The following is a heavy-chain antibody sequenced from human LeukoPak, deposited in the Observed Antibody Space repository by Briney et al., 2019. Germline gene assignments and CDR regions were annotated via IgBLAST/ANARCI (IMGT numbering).Heavy chain of an antibody. D-gene: IGHD6-13*01. V-gene: IGHV4-59*01. Sequence: PSETLSLTCTVSGGSISSYYWSWIRQPPGKGLEWIGYIYYSGSTNYNPSLKSRVTISVDTSKNQFSLKLSSVTAADTAVYYCARGNPPSSHSSSWFGWYYYGMDVWGQGTTVTVSS. J-gene: IGHJ6*02. CDR1: GGSISSYY. CDR2: IYYSGST. CDR3: ARGNPPSSHSSSWFGWYYYGMDV.